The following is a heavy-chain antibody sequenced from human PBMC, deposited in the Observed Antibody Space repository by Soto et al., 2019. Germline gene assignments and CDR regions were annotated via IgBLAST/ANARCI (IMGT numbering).Heavy chain of an antibody. J-gene: IGHJ6*02. CDR2: IIPIPGTA. V-gene: IGHV1-69*01. D-gene: IGHD2-2*01. CDR1: GGTFGSYA. CDR3: ARSQGSSTSLEIYYYYYYGRDV. Sequence: QVQLVQSGAEVKKPGSSVKVSCKASGGTFGSYAISWVRQAPGQGLEWMGGIIPIPGTANYAQKFQGRVTIAADASTSTAYMELSSLRSEDTAVYYCARSQGSSTSLEIYYYYYYGRDVWGQGTTVTVSS.